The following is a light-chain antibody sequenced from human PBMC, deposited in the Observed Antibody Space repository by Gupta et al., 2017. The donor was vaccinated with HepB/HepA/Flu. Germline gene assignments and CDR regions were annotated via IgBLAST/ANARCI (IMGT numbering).Light chain of an antibody. CDR2: EVS. Sequence: QSALTQPASVSGSPRQSITISCTGTSSDVGSYNLVSWYQQHPGKAPKLMIYEVSRRPSGVSDRVSASKSGNTASLPISGLQAEDEADDYCCSSADSSTWVFGGGTKLTVL. V-gene: IGLV2-23*02. CDR1: SSDVGSYNL. CDR3: CSSADSSTWV. J-gene: IGLJ2*01.